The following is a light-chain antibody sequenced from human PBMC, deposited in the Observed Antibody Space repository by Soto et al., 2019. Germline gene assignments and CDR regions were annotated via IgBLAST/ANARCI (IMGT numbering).Light chain of an antibody. Sequence: DIQMTQSPSSLSASVGDRVTITCRASQSISSYLHWYQQKPGKAPKLLIYAASNLQSGVPSRFSDSGSGAVFTLTLNSLQPEDFATYSCQQGYSTPWTFGQGNKVEI. CDR3: QQGYSTPWT. V-gene: IGKV1-39*01. J-gene: IGKJ1*01. CDR2: AAS. CDR1: QSISSY.